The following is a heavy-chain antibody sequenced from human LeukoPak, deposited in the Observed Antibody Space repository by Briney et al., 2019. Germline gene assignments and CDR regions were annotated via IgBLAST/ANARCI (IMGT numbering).Heavy chain of an antibody. CDR3: ARGYCSGGSCYSVENLSDP. CDR2: INPNSGGT. J-gene: IGHJ5*02. D-gene: IGHD2-15*01. CDR1: GYTFTGYY. V-gene: IGHV1-2*06. Sequence: ASVKVSCKAAGYTFTGYYMFWVRQAPGQGLEWMGRINPNSGGTNYAQKFQGRVTMTRDTSISTAYMELSRLRSDDTAVYYCARGYCSGGSCYSVENLSDPWGQGTLVTVSS.